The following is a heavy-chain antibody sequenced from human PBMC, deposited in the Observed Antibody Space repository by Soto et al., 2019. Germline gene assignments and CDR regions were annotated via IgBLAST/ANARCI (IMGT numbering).Heavy chain of an antibody. V-gene: IGHV4-59*01. D-gene: IGHD3-9*01. CDR2: IYYSGST. J-gene: IGHJ4*02. CDR1: GGSISSYY. Sequence: ASETLSLTCTVSGGSISSYYWSWIRQPPGKGLEWIGYIYYSGSTNYNPSLKSRVTISVDTSKNQFSLKLSSVTAADTAVYYCARGNRLVIDFGLGYWGQGTLVTVSS. CDR3: ARGNRLVIDFGLGY.